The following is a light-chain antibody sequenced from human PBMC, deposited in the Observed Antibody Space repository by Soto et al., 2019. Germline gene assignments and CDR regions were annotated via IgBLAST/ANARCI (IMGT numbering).Light chain of an antibody. V-gene: IGKV1-12*01. J-gene: IGKJ4*01. CDR1: QAISNW. CDR2: AAS. Sequence: DTQMTHSPSSVSASVGDRVIITCRTSQAISNWLAWYQHKPGKAPKLLIYAASSMQSGVTSRFSGSGYGTDFTLTISSLQPEDFATYYCQPANSFPLTFGGGTKVEIK. CDR3: QPANSFPLT.